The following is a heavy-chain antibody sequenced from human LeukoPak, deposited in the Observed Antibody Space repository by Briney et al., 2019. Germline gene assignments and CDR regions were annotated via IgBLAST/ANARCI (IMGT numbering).Heavy chain of an antibody. CDR2: INSDGSWT. CDR1: GNYW. J-gene: IGHJ4*02. Sequence: GGSLRLSCAASGNYWMHWVRQVPGKGLVWVSHINSDGSWTSYADSVRGRFTISKDNAKNTVYLQMNSLRAEDTAVYYCVSFYETYWGRGTLVTVSS. V-gene: IGHV3-74*01. D-gene: IGHD2/OR15-2a*01. CDR3: VSFYETY.